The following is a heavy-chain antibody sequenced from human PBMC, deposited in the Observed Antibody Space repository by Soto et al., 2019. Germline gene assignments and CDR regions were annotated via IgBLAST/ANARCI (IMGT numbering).Heavy chain of an antibody. CDR2: INSGAGNT. D-gene: IGHD4-17*01. J-gene: IGHJ4*02. V-gene: IGHV1-46*01. CDR1: GYTFASFY. Sequence: QVQLVQSGAEVKKPGASVKVSCKASGYTFASFYVHWVRQAPGQGLEWMGVINSGAGNTAYAQKFQGRVTMTSDTSTSTLYMEMISLRSEDTAVYYCARLATVTPPYYFDYWGQGTLVTVSS. CDR3: ARLATVTPPYYFDY.